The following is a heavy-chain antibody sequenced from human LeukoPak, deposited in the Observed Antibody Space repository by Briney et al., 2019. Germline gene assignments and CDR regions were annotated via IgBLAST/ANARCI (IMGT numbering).Heavy chain of an antibody. CDR1: GFAFNTYA. CDR2: ISSSSSTI. CDR3: ARKARLGDYYYYGMDV. D-gene: IGHD7-27*01. J-gene: IGHJ6*02. V-gene: IGHV3-48*04. Sequence: RSLRLSCAASGFAFNTYAMHWVRQAPGKGLEWVSYISSSSSTIYYADSVKGRFTISRDNAKNSLYLQMNSLRAEDTAVYYCARKARLGDYYYYGMDVWGQGTTVTVSS.